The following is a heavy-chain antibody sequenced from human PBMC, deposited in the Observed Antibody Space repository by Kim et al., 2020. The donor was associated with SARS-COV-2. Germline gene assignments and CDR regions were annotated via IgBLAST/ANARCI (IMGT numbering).Heavy chain of an antibody. CDR1: GDSIRSSTYY. CDR3: VRLRKVMVTIDS. Sequence: SETLSLTCTASGDSIRSSTYYWGWIRQPPGLGLEYLGFIHYSGSAHYNPPLNSRVTISKDTSKNQFSLSLRSMTAADTAVYYCVRLRKVMVTIDSWGQGTLVTVSS. V-gene: IGHV4-39*01. J-gene: IGHJ4*02. CDR2: IHYSGSA. D-gene: IGHD3-3*01.